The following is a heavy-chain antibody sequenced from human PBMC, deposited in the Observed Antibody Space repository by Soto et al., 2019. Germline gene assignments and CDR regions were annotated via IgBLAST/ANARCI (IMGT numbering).Heavy chain of an antibody. CDR1: GDSITTNNYA. Sequence: QLQLQESGSGLVKPSQTLSLTCVVSGDSITTNNYAWSWIRQSPGKALEWIGNIYHGGSPYYTPSLTSRLTITADTTKNLLSLELAFVTAADTAVYFCARKADTFSDSFDIWGRGTMVTVSS. CDR3: ARKADTFSDSFDI. D-gene: IGHD5-18*01. V-gene: IGHV4-30-2*06. CDR2: IYHGGSP. J-gene: IGHJ3*02.